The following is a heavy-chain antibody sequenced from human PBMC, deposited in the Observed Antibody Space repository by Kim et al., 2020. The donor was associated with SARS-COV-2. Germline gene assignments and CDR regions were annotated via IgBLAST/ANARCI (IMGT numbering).Heavy chain of an antibody. Sequence: GGSLRLSCAASGFTFSSYAMHWVRQAPGKGLEWVAVISYDGSNKYYADSVKGRFTISRDNSKNTLYLQMNSLRAEDTAVNYCARPGGSGSYFSWFDPWG. V-gene: IGHV3-30-3*01. CDR1: GFTFSSYA. CDR2: ISYDGSNK. J-gene: IGHJ5*02. D-gene: IGHD3-10*01. CDR3: ARPGGSGSYFSWFDP.